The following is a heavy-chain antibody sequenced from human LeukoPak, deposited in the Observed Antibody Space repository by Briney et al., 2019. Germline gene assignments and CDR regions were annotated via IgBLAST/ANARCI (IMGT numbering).Heavy chain of an antibody. V-gene: IGHV3-21*01. Sequence: GGSLRLSCAASGFTFRSYSMHWVRQAPGKGLEWVSFISSSSHIYYADSVKGRFTISRDNAKNSLYLQMDSLRAEDTAVYYCAKAVADSSGHYWVYFDYWGQGILVTVSS. CDR1: GFTFRSYS. CDR2: ISSSSHI. J-gene: IGHJ4*02. CDR3: AKAVADSSGHYWVYFDY. D-gene: IGHD6-19*01.